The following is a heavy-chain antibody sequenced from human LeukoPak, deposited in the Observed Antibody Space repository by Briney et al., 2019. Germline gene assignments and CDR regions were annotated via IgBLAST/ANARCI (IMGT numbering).Heavy chain of an antibody. J-gene: IGHJ5*02. CDR1: GYSFTGYY. CDR2: INPNNGGT. V-gene: IGHV1-2*02. Sequence: GASVNVSCKASGYSFTGYYIHWVRQAPGQGLDWMGWINPNNGGTNFAQKFQGRVTMTRDTSIRTAYMEVSRLRSDDTAICYCSKDQNTGYASNWFDPWGEGTLVTVSS. D-gene: IGHD5-12*01. CDR3: SKDQNTGYASNWFDP.